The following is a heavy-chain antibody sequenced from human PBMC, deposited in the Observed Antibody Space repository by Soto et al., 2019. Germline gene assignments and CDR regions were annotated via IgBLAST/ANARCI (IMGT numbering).Heavy chain of an antibody. D-gene: IGHD1-1*01. CDR1: GYTFTSYG. CDR3: AAKLDPAVNYYYCYMDV. Sequence: ASVKVSCKASGYTFTSYGISWVRQAPGQGHEWMGRISAYNGNTNYALKLQGRVTMTTDTSTSTAYLELRSLRSDDTAFFYCAAKLDPAVNYYYCYMDVWGKGTTVTVSS. CDR2: ISAYNGNT. J-gene: IGHJ6*03. V-gene: IGHV1-18*01.